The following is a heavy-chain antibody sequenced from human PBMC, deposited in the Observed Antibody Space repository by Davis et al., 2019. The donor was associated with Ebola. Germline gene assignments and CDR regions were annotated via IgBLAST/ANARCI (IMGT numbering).Heavy chain of an antibody. D-gene: IGHD5-12*01. CDR2: IVVGSGNT. J-gene: IGHJ6*02. V-gene: IGHV1-58*01. CDR3: ARAIVATIGGAYYYYGMDV. CDR1: GFTFTSSA. Sequence: SVKVSCKASGFTFTSSAVQWVRQARGQRLEWIGWIVVGSGNTNYAQKFQGRVTITADKSTSTAYMELSSLRSEDTAVYYCARAIVATIGGAYYYYGMDVWGQGTTVTVSS.